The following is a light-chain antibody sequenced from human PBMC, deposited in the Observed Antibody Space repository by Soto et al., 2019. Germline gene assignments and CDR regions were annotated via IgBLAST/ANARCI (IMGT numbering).Light chain of an antibody. J-gene: IGKJ4*01. CDR1: QSVSSN. CDR2: GAS. V-gene: IGKV3-15*01. CDR3: QQRSNWPLT. Sequence: EIVMTQSPATLPVSPGERATLSCRASQSVSSNLAWYQQKPGQAPRFLIYGASTRATGIPARFSGSGSGTEFTLTISSLEPEDFAVYYCQQRSNWPLTFGGGTKVDIK.